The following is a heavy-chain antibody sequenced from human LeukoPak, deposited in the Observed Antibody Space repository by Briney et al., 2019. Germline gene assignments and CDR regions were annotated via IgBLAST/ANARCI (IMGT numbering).Heavy chain of an antibody. Sequence: ASVKVSCKVSGYTLTELSIQWVRQAPGQGLEWMGIINPSGGSTSYAQKFQGRVTMTRDTSTSTVYMELSSLRSEDTAVYYCARDHDYAYYFDYWGQGTLVTVSS. V-gene: IGHV1-46*01. CDR3: ARDHDYAYYFDY. CDR1: GYTLTELS. J-gene: IGHJ4*02. D-gene: IGHD4-17*01. CDR2: INPSGGST.